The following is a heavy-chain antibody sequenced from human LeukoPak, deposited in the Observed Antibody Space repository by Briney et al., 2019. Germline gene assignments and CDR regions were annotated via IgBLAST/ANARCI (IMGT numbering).Heavy chain of an antibody. J-gene: IGHJ6*02. CDR3: AREVVVVAATPGDYYYGMDV. CDR1: GYTFTRYY. Sequence: GASVKVSCKASGYTFTRYYMHWVRQAPGQGLEWMGIINPSGGSTSYAQRFQGRVTMTRDTSTSTVYMELSSLRSEDTAVYYCAREVVVVAATPGDYYYGMDVWGQGTTVTVSS. V-gene: IGHV1-46*01. CDR2: INPSGGST. D-gene: IGHD2-15*01.